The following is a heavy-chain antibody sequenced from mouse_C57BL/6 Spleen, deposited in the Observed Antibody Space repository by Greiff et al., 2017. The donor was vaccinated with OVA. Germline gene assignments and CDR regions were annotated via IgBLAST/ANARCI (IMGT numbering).Heavy chain of an antibody. CDR1: GYTFTGYW. Sequence: QVQLKQSGAELMKPGASVKLSCKATGYTFTGYWIEWVKQRPGHGLEWIGEILPGSGSTNYNEKFKGKATFTADTSSNTAYMQLSSLTTEDSAIYYCARSPITTVVGDYFDYWGQGTTLTVSS. V-gene: IGHV1-9*01. CDR2: ILPGSGST. J-gene: IGHJ2*01. D-gene: IGHD1-1*01. CDR3: ARSPITTVVGDYFDY.